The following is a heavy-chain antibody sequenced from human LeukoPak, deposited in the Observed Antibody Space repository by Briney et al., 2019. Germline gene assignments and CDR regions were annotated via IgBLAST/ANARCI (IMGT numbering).Heavy chain of an antibody. CDR2: INYIGST. V-gene: IGHV4-59*01. J-gene: IGHJ4*02. Sequence: SEAVPVTRIVSGGSFRIYYWRSIRQPGAKGLEWIGYINYIGSTNYNPPLKSRVTISVDTYKNQFSMTLTSVTAADTAVYYCARDLALGHWGQGTLVNVSS. CDR1: GGSFRIYY. CDR3: ARDLALGH.